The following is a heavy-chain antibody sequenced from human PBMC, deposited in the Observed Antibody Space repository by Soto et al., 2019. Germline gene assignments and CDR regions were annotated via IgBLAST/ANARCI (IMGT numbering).Heavy chain of an antibody. D-gene: IGHD2-2*01. CDR2: ISGSGGST. J-gene: IGHJ4*02. CDR3: ARDTNGLHY. CDR1: GFTFSSYA. Sequence: PGGSLRLCCAASGFTFSSYAMSWVRQAPGKGLEWVSAISGSGGSTYYADSVKGRFTISRDNSKNTLYLQMNSLTVDDTAVYFCARDTNGLHYWGQGTLVTVSS. V-gene: IGHV3-23*01.